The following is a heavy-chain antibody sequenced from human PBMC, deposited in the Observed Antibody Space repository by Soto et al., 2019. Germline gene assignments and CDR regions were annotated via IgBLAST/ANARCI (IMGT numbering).Heavy chain of an antibody. CDR2: IWYDEHNK. Sequence: PGKGLEWVAVIWYDEHNKYYADSVKGRFTISRDNSKNTLYLQMNSLRVDDTAVYYCARFFLQAEDGIRASVPVSAFLLNRSSDL. D-gene: IGHD1-1*01. J-gene: IGHJ2*01. CDR3: ARFFLQAEDGIRASVPVSAFLLNRSSDL. V-gene: IGHV3-33*01.